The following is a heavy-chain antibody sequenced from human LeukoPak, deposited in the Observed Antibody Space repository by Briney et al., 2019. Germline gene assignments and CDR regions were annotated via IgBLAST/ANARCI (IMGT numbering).Heavy chain of an antibody. CDR1: GFTFSSYD. J-gene: IGHJ6*02. D-gene: IGHD6-13*01. CDR2: IGTAGDT. Sequence: GGSLRLSCAASGFTFSSYDMHWVRQATGKGLEWVSAIGTAGDTYYPGSVKGRFTISRENAKNSLYLQMNSLRAGDTAVYYCARDSGPRVGMDVWGQGTTVTVSS. CDR3: ARDSGPRVGMDV. V-gene: IGHV3-13*01.